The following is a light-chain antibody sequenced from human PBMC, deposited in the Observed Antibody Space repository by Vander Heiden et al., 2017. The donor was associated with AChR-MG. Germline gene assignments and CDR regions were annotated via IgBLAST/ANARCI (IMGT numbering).Light chain of an antibody. V-gene: IGKV1-8*01. J-gene: IGKJ4*01. CDR3: QQDYSYPLT. CDR1: QGISSY. Sequence: AIRITQSPSSLSASTGDRVTITCRASQGISSYLAWYQQKPGKAPKLLIYAASTLQSGVPSRFSGSGSGKDFTLTISCLQSEDFATYYCQQDYSYPLTFGGGTKVEIK. CDR2: AAS.